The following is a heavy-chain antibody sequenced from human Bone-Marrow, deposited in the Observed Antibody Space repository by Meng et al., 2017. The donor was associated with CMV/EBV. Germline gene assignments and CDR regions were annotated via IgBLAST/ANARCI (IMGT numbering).Heavy chain of an antibody. CDR3: AREHLEFGSGGVAMDV. J-gene: IGHJ6*02. Sequence: GESLKISCAASGFTFSSYAMRWVRQAPGKGLEWVSSISCNGSSTYYADSVKGRFTISRDNAKNTLYLQMNSLRAEDTAVYYCAREHLEFGSGGVAMDVWGQGTTVTVSS. V-gene: IGHV3-23*01. D-gene: IGHD1-26*01. CDR2: ISCNGSST. CDR1: GFTFSSYA.